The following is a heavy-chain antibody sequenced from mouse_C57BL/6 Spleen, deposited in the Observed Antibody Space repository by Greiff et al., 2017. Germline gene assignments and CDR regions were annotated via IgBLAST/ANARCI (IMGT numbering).Heavy chain of an antibody. CDR2: ISSGSSTI. CDR1: GFTFSDYG. D-gene: IGHD1-1*02. V-gene: IGHV5-17*01. J-gene: IGHJ2*01. Sequence: EVQRVESGGGLVKPGGSLKLSCAASGFTFSDYGMHWVRQAPEKGLEWVAYISSGSSTIYYADTVKGRFTISRDNAKNTLFLQMTSLRSEDTAMYYCARGGPLDYWGQGTTLTVSS. CDR3: ARGGPLDY.